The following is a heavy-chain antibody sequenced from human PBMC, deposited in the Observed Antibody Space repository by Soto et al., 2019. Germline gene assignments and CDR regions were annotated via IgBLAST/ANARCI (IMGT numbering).Heavy chain of an antibody. CDR1: GFSLSTSGVG. D-gene: IGHD1-1*01. J-gene: IGHJ4*02. Sequence: QITLKESGPTLVKPTQTLTLTCTFSGFSLSTSGVGVGWIRQPPGKALEWLAFLYWDDDKRYSPSLKSRLTTPXAXPXXQQPLTMTNMDPVDTATYYRARTSANWESRGLVDHRAQETLVTVAS. V-gene: IGHV2-5*02. CDR3: ARTSANWESRGLVDH. CDR2: LYWDDDK.